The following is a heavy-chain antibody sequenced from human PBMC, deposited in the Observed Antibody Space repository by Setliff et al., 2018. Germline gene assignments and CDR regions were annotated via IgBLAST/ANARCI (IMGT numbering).Heavy chain of an antibody. CDR3: ARGRNVAARLLDT. CDR1: GGTFSDYF. J-gene: IGHJ5*02. V-gene: IGHV4-34*08. Sequence: SETLSLTCGASGGTFSDYFWTWIRQSPGKGLEWIGEINHSGSSNYNPSLKSRVTISIDTSNNQFSLKVTSVTAADTGIYYCARGRNVAARLLDTWGQGSRVTVSS. CDR2: INHSGSS. D-gene: IGHD6-6*01.